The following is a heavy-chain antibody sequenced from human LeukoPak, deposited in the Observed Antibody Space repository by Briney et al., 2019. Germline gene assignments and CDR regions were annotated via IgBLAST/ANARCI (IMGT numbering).Heavy chain of an antibody. J-gene: IGHJ4*02. Sequence: GGSLRLSCAASGFTFSSYSMNWVRQAPGKGLEWVSSISSSSSYIYYADSVKGRFTISRDNAKNSLYLQMNNLRVEDTAVYYCARHPDSSFDSWGQGTLLIVSS. V-gene: IGHV3-21*01. D-gene: IGHD5-18*01. CDR1: GFTFSSYS. CDR2: ISSSSSYI. CDR3: ARHPDSSFDS.